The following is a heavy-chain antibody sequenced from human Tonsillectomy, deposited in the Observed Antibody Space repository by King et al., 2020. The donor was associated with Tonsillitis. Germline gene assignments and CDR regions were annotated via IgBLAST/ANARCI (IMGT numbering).Heavy chain of an antibody. CDR3: ARRPLKFVPGTMVYFEY. D-gene: IGHD3-10*01. V-gene: IGHV5-51*03. CDR2: IYPGDSDT. CDR1: GYSFTNYW. Sequence: VQLVESGAEVKKPGESLKISCKGSGYSFTNYWIAWVRQMPGKGLEWMGIIYPGDSDTIYSPSFQGQVTISADKSISTAYLQWSSLKASATAMYYCARRPLKFVPGTMVYFEYWGQGTLVTVSS. J-gene: IGHJ4*02.